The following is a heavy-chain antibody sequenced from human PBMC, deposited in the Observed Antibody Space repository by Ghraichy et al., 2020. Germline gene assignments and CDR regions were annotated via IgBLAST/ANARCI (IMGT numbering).Heavy chain of an antibody. CDR2: IYYSEPA. J-gene: IGHJ4*02. CDR3: ARDSYSGTSAEY. Sequence: SETLSLTCTVSGDSINYYYWTWIRQPPGKGLEWIGYIYYSEPANYNPSLKSRVTISVDMSKNQFSLSVTSVTAADTTVYYCARDSYSGTSAEYWGQGTLVTVAS. CDR1: GDSINYYY. V-gene: IGHV4-59*01. D-gene: IGHD1-26*01.